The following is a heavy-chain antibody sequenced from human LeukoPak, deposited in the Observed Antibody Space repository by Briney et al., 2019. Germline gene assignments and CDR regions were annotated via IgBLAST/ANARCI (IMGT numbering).Heavy chain of an antibody. V-gene: IGHV3-21*01. J-gene: IGHJ4*02. CDR1: GFTFNNYG. CDR3: ARPYVTRGYFPDY. D-gene: IGHD3-22*01. Sequence: PGKSLRLSCAASGFTFNNYGMNWVRQAPGKGLEWVSSISRGSDHIFYADSMKGRFTISRDNAKNSLYLQMNSLGAEDTAVYYCARPYVTRGYFPDYWGQGTLVTVSS. CDR2: ISRGSDHI.